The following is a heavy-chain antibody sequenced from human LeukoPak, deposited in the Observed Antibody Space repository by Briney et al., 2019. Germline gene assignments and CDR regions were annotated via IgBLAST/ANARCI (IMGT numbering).Heavy chain of an antibody. D-gene: IGHD3-10*01. V-gene: IGHV1-69*04. J-gene: IGHJ5*02. CDR3: ASYYGSGSYRENWFDP. CDR1: GGTFSSYA. CDR2: IIPILGIA. Sequence: SVKVSCKASGGTFSSYAIGWVRQAPGQGLEWMGRIIPILGIANYAQKFQGRVTITADKSTSTAYMELSSLRSEDTAVYYCASYYGSGSYRENWFDPWGQGTLVTVSS.